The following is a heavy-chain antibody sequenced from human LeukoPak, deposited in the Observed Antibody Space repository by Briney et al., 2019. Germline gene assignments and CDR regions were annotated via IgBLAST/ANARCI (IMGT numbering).Heavy chain of an antibody. CDR1: GFTFSSYG. J-gene: IGHJ6*04. D-gene: IGHD3-10*02. CDR2: IQYDGSNE. CDR3: AELGITMIGGV. V-gene: IGHV3-30*02. Sequence: PGGSLRLSCAASGFTFSSYGMHWVRQAPGKGLEWVAYIQYDGSNEQYADSVKGRFSISRDSSKNILYLQMNSLRAEDTAVYYCAELGITMIGGVWGKGTTVTISS.